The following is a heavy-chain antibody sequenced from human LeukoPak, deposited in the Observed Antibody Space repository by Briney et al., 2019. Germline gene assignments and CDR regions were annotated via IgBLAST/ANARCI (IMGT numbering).Heavy chain of an antibody. CDR3: ARSGTVDY. J-gene: IGHJ4*02. D-gene: IGHD3-3*01. CDR2: IRYDGSNK. Sequence: GGSLRLSCAASGFIFSSYGMHWVRQAPGKGLEWVAFIRYDGSNKYYADSVKGRFTISRDNSKNTLDLQMNSLRGEDTAVYYCARSGTVDYWGQGTLVTVSS. V-gene: IGHV3-30*02. CDR1: GFIFSSYG.